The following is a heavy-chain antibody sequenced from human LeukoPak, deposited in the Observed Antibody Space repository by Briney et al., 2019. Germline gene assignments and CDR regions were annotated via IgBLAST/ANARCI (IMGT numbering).Heavy chain of an antibody. V-gene: IGHV3-74*01. D-gene: IGHD1-1*01. CDR1: GFTLSGYW. J-gene: IGHJ4*02. CDR2: IYSDGTMI. CDR3: VRDRRPRENDNHSPLLDF. Sequence: GGSLRLSCAASGFTLSGYWMNWVRQAPGKGLMWVSRIYSDGTMIIYADSVRGRFTISRDNAKNTLYLQMNSLRAEDTGVYYCVRDRRPRENDNHSPLLDFWGQGTLVTVSS.